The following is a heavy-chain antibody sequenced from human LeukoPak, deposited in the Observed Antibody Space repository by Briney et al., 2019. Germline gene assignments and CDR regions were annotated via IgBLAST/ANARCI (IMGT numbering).Heavy chain of an antibody. J-gene: IGHJ3*02. D-gene: IGHD1-26*01. CDR3: ARRERGAFDI. V-gene: IGHV3-53*01. CDR1: GFTVSSNY. Sequence: PGGSLRLSCAASGFTVSSNYMNWVRQAPGKGLEWVSVIYSGGTTYYADSVKGRFTISRDNSKNTLYLQMNSLRAEDTAVYYCARRERGAFDIWGQGTMVTVSS. CDR2: IYSGGTT.